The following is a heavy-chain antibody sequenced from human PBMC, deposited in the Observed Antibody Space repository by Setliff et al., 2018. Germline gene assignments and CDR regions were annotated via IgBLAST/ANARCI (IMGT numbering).Heavy chain of an antibody. CDR1: GASVSSHY. CDR2: ISHLGIT. Sequence: PSETLSLTCNVSGASVSSHYWDWIRQPPGKGLEWIGYISHLGITSYNPSLKSRATISVDTSKNQFSLQLTSVTSADTAVYFCARGGVLGTGDFDYWGQGTLVTVSS. J-gene: IGHJ4*02. D-gene: IGHD2-8*01. CDR3: ARGGVLGTGDFDY. V-gene: IGHV4-59*02.